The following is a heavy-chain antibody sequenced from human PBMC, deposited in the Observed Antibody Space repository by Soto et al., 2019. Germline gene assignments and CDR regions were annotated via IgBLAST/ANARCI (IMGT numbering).Heavy chain of an antibody. CDR2: IVVGSGNT. CDR3: AASDCSSTSSYEKGYYGMDV. D-gene: IGHD2-2*01. Sequence: SVKVSCKASGFTFTSSAVQWVRQARGQRLEWIGWIVVGSGNTNYAQKFQERVTITRDMSTSTAYMELSSLRSEDTAVYYCAASDCSSTSSYEKGYYGMDVWGQGTTVTVSS. V-gene: IGHV1-58*01. CDR1: GFTFTSSA. J-gene: IGHJ6*02.